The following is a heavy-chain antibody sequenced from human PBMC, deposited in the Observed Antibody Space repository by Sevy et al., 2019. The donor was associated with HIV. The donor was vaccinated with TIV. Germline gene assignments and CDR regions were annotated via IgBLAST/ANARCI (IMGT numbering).Heavy chain of an antibody. CDR3: AVTKDYFDSSGSPFDY. V-gene: IGHV1-24*01. J-gene: IGHJ4*02. CDR1: GYTLSEFS. D-gene: IGHD3-22*01. CDR2: FDPEDGET. Sequence: ASVKVSCKVSGYTLSEFSMHWVRLAPAKGLEWMGSFDPEDGETIYAQNFQGRITMTKDTSTDTAYMELSSLRSEDTSVFYCAVTKDYFDSSGSPFDYWGQGTLVTVSS.